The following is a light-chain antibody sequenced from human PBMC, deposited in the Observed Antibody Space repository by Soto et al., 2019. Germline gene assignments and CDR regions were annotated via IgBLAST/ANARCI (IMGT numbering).Light chain of an antibody. V-gene: IGKV1-33*01. CDR2: DSS. J-gene: IGKJ5*01. CDR3: QQFDNLPIT. Sequence: DIQMTQSPSSLSASVGDRVTIICQASQDISNFLNWYQQKPGKAPKLLIYDSSNLETGVPSRFSGSGSGTHFSFTVNSLQPEDIATYYCQQFDNLPITFGQGTRLESK. CDR1: QDISNF.